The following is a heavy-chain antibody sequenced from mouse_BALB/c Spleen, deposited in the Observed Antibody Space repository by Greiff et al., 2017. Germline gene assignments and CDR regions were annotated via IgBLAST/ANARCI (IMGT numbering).Heavy chain of an antibody. CDR2: ISYSGST. J-gene: IGHJ4*01. D-gene: IGHD1-2*01. CDR3: ASLLRPYYYAMDY. V-gene: IGHV3-2*02. Sequence: EVKLQQSGPGLVKPSQSLSLTCTVTGYSITSDYAWNWIRQFPGNKLEWMGYISYSGSTSYNPSLKSRISITRDTSKNQFFLQLNSVTTEDTATYYCASLLRPYYYAMDYWGQGTSVTVSS. CDR1: GYSITSDYA.